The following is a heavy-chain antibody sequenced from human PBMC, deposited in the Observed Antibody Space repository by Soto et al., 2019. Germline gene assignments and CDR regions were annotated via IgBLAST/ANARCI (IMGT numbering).Heavy chain of an antibody. D-gene: IGHD2-21*01. CDR1: GFTFSSYG. V-gene: IGHV3-30*03. J-gene: IGHJ4*02. CDR2: ISYDGSNK. CDR3: AIDLASETLTDFDY. Sequence: GSLRLSCAASGFTFSSYGMHWVRQAPGKGLEWVAVISYDGSNKYYADSVKGRFTISRDNSKNTLYLQMNSLRAEDTAVYYCAIDLASETLTDFDYWGQGT.